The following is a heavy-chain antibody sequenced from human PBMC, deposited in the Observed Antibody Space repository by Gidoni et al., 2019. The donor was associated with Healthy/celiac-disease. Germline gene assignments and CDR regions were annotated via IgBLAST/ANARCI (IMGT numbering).Heavy chain of an antibody. CDR2: ISSSSSYI. V-gene: IGHV3-21*01. Sequence: EVQLVASGGGLVKPGGFLRLSCAASGFTFSSYSMNWVRQARGQGLEWVSSISSSSSYIDYADSAKGLFTITRDNAKNSLYLQMNSLSAEETSVYYCARVSRYYYDSSGPSRFDYWGQGTLVTVSS. J-gene: IGHJ4*02. D-gene: IGHD3-22*01. CDR3: ARVSRYYYDSSGPSRFDY. CDR1: GFTFSSYS.